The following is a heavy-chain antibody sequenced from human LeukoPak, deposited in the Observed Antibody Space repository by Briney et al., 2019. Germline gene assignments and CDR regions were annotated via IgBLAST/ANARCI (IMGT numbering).Heavy chain of an antibody. J-gene: IGHJ4*02. V-gene: IGHV5-51*01. CDR2: IYPGDSDT. D-gene: IGHD4-23*01. Sequence: TGESLNISCEVSGYSFATYWIGWVRQVPGKGLEWMGIIYPGDSDTRYSPSFRGQVTISADKSISTAYLQWSSLKPSDTAMYYCARSTEVTPRHFDFWGQGTLVSVSS. CDR3: ARSTEVTPRHFDF. CDR1: GYSFATYW.